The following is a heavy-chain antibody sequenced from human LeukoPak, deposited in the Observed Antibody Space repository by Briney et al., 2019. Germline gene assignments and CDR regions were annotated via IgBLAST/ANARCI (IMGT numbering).Heavy chain of an antibody. V-gene: IGHV4-59*01. CDR3: ARGVTIAAAVEFDY. CDR2: IYYSGST. J-gene: IGHJ4*02. Sequence: SETLSLTCTVCGGSISSYYWSWFRQPPGKGPEWIGYIYYSGSTNYNPSLKSRVTISVDTSKNQSSLKLSSVTAADTAVYYCARGVTIAAAVEFDYWGQGTLVTVSS. D-gene: IGHD6-13*01. CDR1: GGSISSYY.